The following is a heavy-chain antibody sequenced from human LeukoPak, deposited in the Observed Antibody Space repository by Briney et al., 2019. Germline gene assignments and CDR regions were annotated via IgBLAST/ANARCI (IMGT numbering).Heavy chain of an antibody. V-gene: IGHV4-59*01. CDR3: AAQTRCGGDCYSDY. CDR1: GGSTSSYN. CDR2: IYCSRST. D-gene: IGHD2-21*02. J-gene: IGHJ4*02. Sequence: SETLSLTRAVSGGSTSSYNWSCIRPRPGKGLGWIGYIYCSRSTNYNPSLRSRVTISVDTSKNQFSLKLSSVTAADTAVYYWAAQTRCGGDCYSDYWGQGTLVTVSS.